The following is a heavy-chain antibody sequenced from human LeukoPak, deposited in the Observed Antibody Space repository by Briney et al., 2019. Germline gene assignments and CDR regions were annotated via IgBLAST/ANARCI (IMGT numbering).Heavy chain of an antibody. Sequence: GGSLRLSCAASGFTFSSYWMHWVRQAPGKGLVWVSRINTDGSSTSYADSVKGRFTISRDNAKNTLYLQMNSLRAEDTAVYYCASGRYCSSTSCYSNNPEDYWGQGTLVTVSS. V-gene: IGHV3-74*01. CDR1: GFTFSSYW. CDR2: INTDGSST. D-gene: IGHD2-2*02. J-gene: IGHJ4*02. CDR3: ASGRYCSSTSCYSNNPEDY.